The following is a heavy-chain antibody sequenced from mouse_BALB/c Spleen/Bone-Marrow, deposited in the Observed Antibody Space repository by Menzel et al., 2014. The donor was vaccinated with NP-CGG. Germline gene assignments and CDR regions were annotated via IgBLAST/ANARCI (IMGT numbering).Heavy chain of an antibody. Sequence: EVQLQQSGPELVKPGALMNISCKASGYSFTGYTMNWVKQSHGKNLEWIGLINPDNGDTSCNQKFKGKATLTIDKSSSTAYMELLSLTSEDSAVYYCARYYRYDYDYWGPGTTLTVSS. V-gene: IGHV1-18*01. CDR2: INPDNGDT. D-gene: IGHD2-14*01. CDR1: GYSFTGYT. CDR3: ARYYRYDYDY. J-gene: IGHJ2*01.